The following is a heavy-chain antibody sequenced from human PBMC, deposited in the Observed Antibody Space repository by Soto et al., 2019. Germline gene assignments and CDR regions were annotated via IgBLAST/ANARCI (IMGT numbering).Heavy chain of an antibody. CDR2: IYDSGST. V-gene: IGHV4-30-2*01. Sequence: QLQLQESGSGLVKPSQTLSLTCAVSGGSISSGGYSWSWIRQPPGKGLEWIGYIYDSGSTYYNSYHKRRATSPVNRSKKHFSLTLCSGAGANTAVSHCARIPSPWGRGTLVTVSS. CDR3: ARIPSP. CDR1: GGSISSGGYS. J-gene: IGHJ5*02. D-gene: IGHD2-21*01.